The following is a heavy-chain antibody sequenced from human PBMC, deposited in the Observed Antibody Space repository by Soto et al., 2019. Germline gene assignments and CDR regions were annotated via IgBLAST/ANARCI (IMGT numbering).Heavy chain of an antibody. D-gene: IGHD6-19*01. V-gene: IGHV3-74*01. CDR3: GRRGAVAGLHY. CDR2: INSDGSST. J-gene: IGHJ4*02. Sequence: EVQLVESGGGLVQPGGSLRVSCAASGFTFSSYCMHWVRQAPGKGLAWVSRINSDGSSTSYADTVKGRFTISRDKAKNTLYVQMNSLRAEDTAIYYCGRRGAVAGLHYWGQGTLVTVSS. CDR1: GFTFSSYC.